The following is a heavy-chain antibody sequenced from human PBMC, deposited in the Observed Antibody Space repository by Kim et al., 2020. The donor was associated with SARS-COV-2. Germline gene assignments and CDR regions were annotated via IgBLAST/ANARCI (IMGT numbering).Heavy chain of an antibody. CDR3: ARQGEYSSRWWN. J-gene: IGHJ4*02. D-gene: IGHD6-19*01. CDR2: IYYSGST. V-gene: IGHV4-39*01. Sequence: SETLSLTCTVSGGSISSSSYYWGWIRQPPGKGLEWIGSIYYSGSTYYNPSLKSRVTISVDTSKNQFSLKPSSVTAADTAVYYCARQGEYSSRWWNWGQGTLVSVSS. CDR1: GGSISSSSYY.